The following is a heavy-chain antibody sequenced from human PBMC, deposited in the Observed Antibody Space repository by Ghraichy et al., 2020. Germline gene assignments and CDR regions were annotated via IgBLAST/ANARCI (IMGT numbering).Heavy chain of an antibody. D-gene: IGHD6-13*01. CDR1: GFTFSSYA. J-gene: IGHJ4*02. Sequence: GGSLRLSCAASGFTFSSYAMHWVRQAPGKGLEWVAVISYDGSNKYYADSVKGRFTISRDNSKNTLYLQMNSLRAEDTAVYYCARDLGDGYSSSWGFDYWGQGTLVTVSS. V-gene: IGHV3-30*04. CDR2: ISYDGSNK. CDR3: ARDLGDGYSSSWGFDY.